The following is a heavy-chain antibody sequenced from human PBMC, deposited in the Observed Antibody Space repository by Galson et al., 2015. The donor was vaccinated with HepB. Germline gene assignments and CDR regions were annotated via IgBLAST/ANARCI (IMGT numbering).Heavy chain of an antibody. CDR3: AGDPSSSPRGY. D-gene: IGHD6-13*01. CDR2: ISSSSSTI. Sequence: SLRLSCAASGFTFSSYSMNWVRQAPGKGLEWVSYISSSSSTIYYADSVKGRFTISRDNAKNSLYLQMNSLRAEDTAVYYCAGDPSSSPRGYWGQGTLVTVSS. J-gene: IGHJ4*02. V-gene: IGHV3-48*04. CDR1: GFTFSSYS.